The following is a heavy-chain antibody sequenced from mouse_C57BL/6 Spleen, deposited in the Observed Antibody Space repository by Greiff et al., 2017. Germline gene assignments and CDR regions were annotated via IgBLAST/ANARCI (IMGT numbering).Heavy chain of an antibody. D-gene: IGHD1-1*01. CDR1: GYAFSSSW. V-gene: IGHV1-82*01. CDR3: ARTPDYYGSSFNWYFDV. CDR2: NYPGDGDT. Sequence: QVQLKGSGPELVKPGASVKISCKASGYAFSSSWMNWVKQRPGKGLEWIGRNYPGDGDTNYNGKFKGKATLTADKSSSTAYMQLSSLTSEDSAVYFCARTPDYYGSSFNWYFDVWGTGTTVTVSS. J-gene: IGHJ1*03.